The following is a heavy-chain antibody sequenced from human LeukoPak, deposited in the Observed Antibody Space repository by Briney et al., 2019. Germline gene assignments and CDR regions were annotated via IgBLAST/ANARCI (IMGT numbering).Heavy chain of an antibody. V-gene: IGHV4-39*07. D-gene: IGHD3-16*01. J-gene: IGHJ5*02. Sequence: SETLSLTCTVSGGSISSGGYYWSWIRQPPGKGLEWIGEINHSGSTNYNPSLKSRVTISVDTSKNQFSLKLSSVTAADTAVYYCARGRRGRFDPWGQGTLVTVSS. CDR1: GGSISSGGYY. CDR2: INHSGST. CDR3: ARGRRGRFDP.